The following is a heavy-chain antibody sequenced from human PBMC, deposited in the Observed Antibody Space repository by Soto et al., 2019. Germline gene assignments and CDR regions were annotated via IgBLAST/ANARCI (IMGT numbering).Heavy chain of an antibody. D-gene: IGHD2-2*01. CDR3: ASSGYCSSTSCYAGYFDY. Sequence: PSETLSLTCTVSGGSISSYYWSWIRQPPGKGLEWIGYIYYSGSTNYNPSLKSRVTISVDTSKNQFSLKLSSVTAADTAVYYCASSGYCSSTSCYAGYFDYWGQGTLVTVSS. CDR1: GGSISSYY. CDR2: IYYSGST. J-gene: IGHJ4*02. V-gene: IGHV4-59*01.